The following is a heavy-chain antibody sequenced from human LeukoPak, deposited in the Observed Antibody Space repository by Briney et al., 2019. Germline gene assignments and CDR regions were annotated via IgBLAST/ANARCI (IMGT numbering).Heavy chain of an antibody. J-gene: IGHJ4*02. CDR2: ISYDGSNK. V-gene: IGHV3-30-3*01. D-gene: IGHD4-17*01. Sequence: PGGSLRLSCAASGFTFSSYAMHWVRQAPGKGLEWVAVISYDGSNKYYADSVRGRFTISRDNSKNTLYLQMNSLRAEDTAVYYCAKDWLYGDYGYALDYWGQGTLVTVSS. CDR3: AKDWLYGDYGYALDY. CDR1: GFTFSSYA.